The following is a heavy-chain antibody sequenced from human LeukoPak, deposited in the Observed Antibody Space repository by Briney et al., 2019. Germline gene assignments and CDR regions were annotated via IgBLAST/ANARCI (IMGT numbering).Heavy chain of an antibody. CDR1: GGSISSYY. Sequence: SETLSLTCTVSGGSISSYYWSWIRQPPGKGLEWIGYIYTSGSTNYNPSLKSRVTISVDTSKNQFSLKLSSVTAADTAVYYRAGLNGIGYSSFDYWGQGTLVTVSS. V-gene: IGHV4-4*09. CDR2: IYTSGST. J-gene: IGHJ4*02. CDR3: AGLNGIGYSSFDY. D-gene: IGHD6-13*01.